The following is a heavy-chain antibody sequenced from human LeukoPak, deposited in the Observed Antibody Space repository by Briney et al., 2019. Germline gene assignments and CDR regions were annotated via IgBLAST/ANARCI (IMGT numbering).Heavy chain of an antibody. CDR3: AKNGAYSLDY. J-gene: IGHJ4*02. Sequence: SGTLSLTCAVSGGSISSSNWWSWVRQPPGKGLEWIGEIYLRGSATYNPSLKSRVTISVDESKNQFSLNLNSVTAADTAVYFCAKNGAYSLDYWGPGTLVTVSS. D-gene: IGHD4-17*01. CDR1: GGSISSSNW. CDR2: IYLRGSA. V-gene: IGHV4-4*02.